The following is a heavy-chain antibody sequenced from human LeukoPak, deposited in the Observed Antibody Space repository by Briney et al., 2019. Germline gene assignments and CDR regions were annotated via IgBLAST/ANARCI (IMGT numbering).Heavy chain of an antibody. CDR1: GFTFSSYE. CDR3: AREMVVAAIPSRQMDV. D-gene: IGHD2-21*02. CDR2: ISSSGSTI. V-gene: IGHV3-48*03. Sequence: GGSLRLSCAASGFTFSSYEMNWVRQAPGKGLEWVSYISSSGSTIYYADSVKGRFTISRDNAKNSLYLQMNSLTTEDTAVYYCAREMVVAAIPSRQMDVWGKGTTVTISS. J-gene: IGHJ6*04.